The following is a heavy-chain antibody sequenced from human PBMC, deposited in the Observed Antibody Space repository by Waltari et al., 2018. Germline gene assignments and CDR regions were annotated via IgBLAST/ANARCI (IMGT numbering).Heavy chain of an antibody. CDR3: ARDNRFGAVDNWFDP. CDR1: GGSISSSSCY. Sequence: QLQLQESGPGLVKPSETLSLTCPVSGGSISSSSCYWGWIRQPPGKGLEWIGSIYYSGSTYYNPSLKSRVTISVDTSKNQFSLKLSSVTAADTAVYYCARDNRFGAVDNWFDPWGQGTLVTVSS. V-gene: IGHV4-39*07. J-gene: IGHJ5*02. CDR2: IYYSGST. D-gene: IGHD3-16*01.